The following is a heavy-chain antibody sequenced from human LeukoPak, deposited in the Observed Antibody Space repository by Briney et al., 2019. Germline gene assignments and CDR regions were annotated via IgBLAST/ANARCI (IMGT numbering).Heavy chain of an antibody. CDR3: ARGFGWDVVVADAWYFDL. CDR2: IIPIFGTA. J-gene: IGHJ2*01. Sequence: GASVKVSCKASGGTFSSYAISWVRQAPGQGLEWMGGIIPIFGTANYAQKLQGRVTITADKSTSTAYMELSSLRSEDTAVYYCARGFGWDVVVADAWYFDLWGRGTLVTVSS. D-gene: IGHD2-21*01. CDR1: GGTFSSYA. V-gene: IGHV1-69*06.